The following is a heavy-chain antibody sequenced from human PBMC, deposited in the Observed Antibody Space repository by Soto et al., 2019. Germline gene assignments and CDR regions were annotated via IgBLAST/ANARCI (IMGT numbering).Heavy chain of an antibody. J-gene: IGHJ1*01. CDR2: ITGSGGSK. CDR3: ANYYGDYAGGEFFQH. Sequence: EVQLLESGGGLEQRGGSLRLSCAPSGFTFSSYAMNWVRQAPGKGLEWVSAITGSGGSKWYADSVKGRFTISRDNSKNTLYLQMNSLRAEDTALYYCANYYGDYAGGEFFQHWGQGTLATVSS. D-gene: IGHD4-17*01. V-gene: IGHV3-23*01. CDR1: GFTFSSYA.